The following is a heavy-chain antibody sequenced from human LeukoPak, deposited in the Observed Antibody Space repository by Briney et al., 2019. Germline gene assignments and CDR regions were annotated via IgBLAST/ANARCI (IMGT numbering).Heavy chain of an antibody. CDR1: GFTFSSYA. CDR2: ISYDGSNK. V-gene: IGHV3-30*04. CDR3: ARERGGIAVPPGKY. Sequence: GGSLRLSCAASGFTFSSYAMHWVRQAPGKGLEWVAVISYDGSNKYYADSVKGRFTISRVNSKNTLYLQMNSLRAEDTAVYYCARERGGIAVPPGKYWGQGTLVTVSS. J-gene: IGHJ4*02. D-gene: IGHD6-19*01.